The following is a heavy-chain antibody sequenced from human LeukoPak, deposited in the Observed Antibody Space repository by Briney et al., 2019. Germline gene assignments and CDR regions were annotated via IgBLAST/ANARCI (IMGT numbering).Heavy chain of an antibody. Sequence: GGSLRLSCRASGXTFINAWLSWVRQAPGKGLEWVGRIKSKTDGGTKDYAAPVKGRFTISRDDSKNTLYLQMNSLKTEDTAVYYCTTAVRYWYLDLWGRGTLVTVSS. CDR2: IKSKTDGGTK. D-gene: IGHD4-17*01. CDR3: TTAVRYWYLDL. J-gene: IGHJ2*01. CDR1: GXTFINAW. V-gene: IGHV3-15*01.